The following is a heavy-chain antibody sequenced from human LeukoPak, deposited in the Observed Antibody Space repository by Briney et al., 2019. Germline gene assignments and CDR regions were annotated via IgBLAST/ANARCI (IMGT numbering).Heavy chain of an antibody. CDR2: IYHSGST. CDR3: ARSLSSRDLYYYYYGMDV. J-gene: IGHJ6*02. D-gene: IGHD6-13*01. V-gene: IGHV4-4*02. CDR1: GGSISSSNW. Sequence: SETLSLTCAVSGGSISSSNWWSWVRQPPGKGLEWIGEIYHSGSTNYNPSLKSRVTISVDKSKNQFSLKLSSVTAADTAVYYCARSLSSRDLYYYYYGMDVWGQGTTVTVSS.